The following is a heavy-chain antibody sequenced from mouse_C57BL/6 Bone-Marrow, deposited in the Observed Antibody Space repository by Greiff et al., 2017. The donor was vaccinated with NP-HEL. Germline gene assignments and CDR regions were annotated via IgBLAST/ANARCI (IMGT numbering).Heavy chain of an antibody. CDR3: ARDRRVYYDYDGGFAY. CDR2: ISDGGSYT. D-gene: IGHD2-4*01. V-gene: IGHV5-4*01. J-gene: IGHJ3*01. Sequence: VQLKESGGGLVKPGGSLKLSCAASGFTFSSYAMSWVRQTPGKRLEWVATISDGGSYTYYPDNVKGRFTIDRDNAKNNLYLQMSHLKAEDTAMYYCARDRRVYYDYDGGFAYWGQGTLVTVSA. CDR1: GFTFSSYA.